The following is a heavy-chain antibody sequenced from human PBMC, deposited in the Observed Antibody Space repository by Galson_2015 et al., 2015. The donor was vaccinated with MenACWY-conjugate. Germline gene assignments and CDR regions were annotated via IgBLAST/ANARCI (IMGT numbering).Heavy chain of an antibody. V-gene: IGHV3-30*01. CDR2: ISYDGKDK. Sequence: SLRLSCAASGFNFIMYSLHWIRQAPGKGLDWVAVISYDGKDKFYGDSVKGRFIILRDNSKNTVYLQMNSLRGEDTGVYFCARVGQERRTLLPNFDGWGQGTRVTVSS. J-gene: IGHJ4*02. CDR3: ARVGQERRTLLPNFDG. CDR1: GFNFIMYS. D-gene: IGHD3-22*01.